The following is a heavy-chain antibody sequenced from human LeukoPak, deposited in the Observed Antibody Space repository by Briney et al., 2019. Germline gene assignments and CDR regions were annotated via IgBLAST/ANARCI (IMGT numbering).Heavy chain of an antibody. V-gene: IGHV1-8*03. CDR1: GYTFTFYD. Sequence: ASVKVSCKASGYTFTFYDIHWVRQASGQGLEWMGWMNPNTGNTAYAQKFQGRVSITKNTSISTAYMDLSSLKSEDTAVYYCARVGTAMATGWGQGTLVTVSS. CDR2: MNPNTGNT. D-gene: IGHD5-18*01. CDR3: ARVGTAMATG. J-gene: IGHJ4*02.